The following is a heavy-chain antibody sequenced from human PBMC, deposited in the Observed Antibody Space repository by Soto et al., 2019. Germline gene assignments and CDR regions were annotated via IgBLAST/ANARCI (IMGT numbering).Heavy chain of an antibody. CDR2: ISAHNGNT. V-gene: IGHV1-18*01. CDR1: GYAFTTYG. CDR3: ARGRYGDY. Sequence: QVHLVQSGAEVKKPGASVKVSCKGSGYAFTTYGITWVRQAPGKGLEWMGWISAHNGNTNYAQKLQGRVTVTRDTSTSTAYMELRSLRSDDTAVYYWARGRYGDYWGQGALVTVSS. D-gene: IGHD1-1*01. J-gene: IGHJ4*02.